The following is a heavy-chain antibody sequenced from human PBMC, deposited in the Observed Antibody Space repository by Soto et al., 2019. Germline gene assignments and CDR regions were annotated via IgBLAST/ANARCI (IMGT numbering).Heavy chain of an antibody. D-gene: IGHD3-16*01. CDR3: ARIDPSLFEGGEWFDP. Sequence: QVQLVQSGPEGKVPGSSVKVSCQASGGTFANFAILWVRQGPGQGLEWVGGIIPTFGTVDYAQSFQGQVTITADESAGTSHMELYRLRSDNTAIYSGARIDPSLFEGGEWFDPWGQGTLVTVSS. CDR1: GGTFANFA. CDR2: IIPTFGTV. V-gene: IGHV1-69*01. J-gene: IGHJ5*02.